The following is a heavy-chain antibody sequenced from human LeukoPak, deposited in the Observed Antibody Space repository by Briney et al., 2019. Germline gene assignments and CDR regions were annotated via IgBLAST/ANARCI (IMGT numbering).Heavy chain of an antibody. D-gene: IGHD3-9*01. Sequence: PGGSLRLSCAASGFTFSSYWMSWVRQAPGKGLEWVANIKQDGSEKYYVDSVKGRFTISRDKAKNSLYLQMNSLRAGDTAVYYCAKDLNFDPDAFDIWGQGTMVTVSS. CDR3: AKDLNFDPDAFDI. CDR2: IKQDGSEK. CDR1: GFTFSSYW. J-gene: IGHJ3*02. V-gene: IGHV3-7*01.